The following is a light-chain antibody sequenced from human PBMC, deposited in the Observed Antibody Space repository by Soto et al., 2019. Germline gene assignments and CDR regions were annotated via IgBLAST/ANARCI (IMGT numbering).Light chain of an antibody. V-gene: IGLV2-14*01. CDR2: VVS. Sequence: QSALTQPASVSGSPGQSITISCSGTSSDVGAYNYVSWYQQHPGKAPKLLIYVVSSRPSGVSNRFSGSKSGNTASLTISGLQAEDQADDYCSSYTSSNTWVFGGGTKLTVL. CDR3: SSYTSSNTWV. J-gene: IGLJ3*02. CDR1: SSDVGAYNY.